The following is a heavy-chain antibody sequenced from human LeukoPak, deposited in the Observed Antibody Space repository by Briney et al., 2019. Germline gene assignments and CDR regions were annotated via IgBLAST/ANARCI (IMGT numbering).Heavy chain of an antibody. CDR3: ARDPGVLRFLEWFPTMDV. Sequence: ASVKVSCKASGYTFTSYGISWVRQAPGQGLEWMGWISAYNGNTNYAQKLQGRVTMTTDTSMSTAYMELRSLRSDDTAVYYCARDPGVLRFLEWFPTMDVWGQGTTVTVSS. CDR1: GYTFTSYG. J-gene: IGHJ6*02. D-gene: IGHD3-3*01. V-gene: IGHV1-18*01. CDR2: ISAYNGNT.